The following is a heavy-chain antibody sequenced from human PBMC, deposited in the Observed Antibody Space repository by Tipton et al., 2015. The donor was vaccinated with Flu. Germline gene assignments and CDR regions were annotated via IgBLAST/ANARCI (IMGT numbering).Heavy chain of an antibody. V-gene: IGHV4-39*07. CDR3: VRTKDGYTLSNFVY. Sequence: TLSLTCAASRFTFSTYWMDWVRQAPGKGLEWIGSFYYDVGTYYNPSLNSRVTISVDESKNQFSLRLTSVTAADTAVYYCVRTKDGYTLSNFVYWGQGTLVTVSS. CDR2: FYYDVGT. J-gene: IGHJ4*02. D-gene: IGHD5-24*01. CDR1: RFTFSTYW.